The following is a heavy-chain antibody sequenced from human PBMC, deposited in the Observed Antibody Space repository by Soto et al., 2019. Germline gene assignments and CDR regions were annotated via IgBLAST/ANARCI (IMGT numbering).Heavy chain of an antibody. J-gene: IGHJ6*02. CDR1: GGSVSSGSCY. D-gene: IGHD2-15*01. CDR3: ARDLICSAGSCYPGNYYYGMDV. Sequence: SETLSLSCTVSGGSVSSGSCYWSWIRQPPGKGLEWIGYIYYSGTTNYNPSLKSRVTISVDTSKNQFSLRLSSVTAADTAVYYCARDLICSAGSCYPGNYYYGMDVWGQGTTVTVSS. V-gene: IGHV4-61*01. CDR2: IYYSGTT.